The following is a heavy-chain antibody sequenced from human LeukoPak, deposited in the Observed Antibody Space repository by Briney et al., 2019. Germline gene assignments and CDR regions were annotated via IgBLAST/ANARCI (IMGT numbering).Heavy chain of an antibody. D-gene: IGHD3-22*01. CDR1: GFTFSSYA. CDR3: AKDFRDYYDSNGFDY. CDR2: ISGSGGST. J-gene: IGHJ4*02. V-gene: IGHV3-23*01. Sequence: GGSLRLSCAASGFTFSSYAMSWVRQAPGKGLEWVSAISGSGGSTYYADSVKGRFTISRDNSKNTLYLQMNSLRAEDTAVYYCAKDFRDYYDSNGFDYWGQGTLVTVSS.